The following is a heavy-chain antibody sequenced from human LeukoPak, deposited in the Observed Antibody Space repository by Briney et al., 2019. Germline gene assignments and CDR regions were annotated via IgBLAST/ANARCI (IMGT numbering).Heavy chain of an antibody. CDR1: GGSFRGYY. J-gene: IGHJ5*02. D-gene: IGHD3-22*01. CDR3: ARRKGAYYDSSGYYSLFARSWFDP. Sequence: SETLSLTCAVYGGSFRGYYWSWLRQPPGKGLEWIGEINHSGSSNYNPPLTSRVPISVDTSKNQFSLKLSSVTAPDTAVYYCARRKGAYYDSSGYYSLFARSWFDPWGQGTLVTVSS. CDR2: INHSGSS. V-gene: IGHV4-34*01.